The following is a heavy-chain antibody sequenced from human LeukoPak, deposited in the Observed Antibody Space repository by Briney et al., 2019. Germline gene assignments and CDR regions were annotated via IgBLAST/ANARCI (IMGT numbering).Heavy chain of an antibody. CDR1: GFTVSSNY. V-gene: IGHV3-66*02. J-gene: IGHJ4*02. CDR3: ARDRIKYSRGEDPDY. CDR2: IYSGGTT. D-gene: IGHD3-22*01. Sequence: GGSLRLSCAASGFTVSSNYMSWVRQAPGKGLEWVSVIYSGGTTYYADSVKGRFTISRDNSKNTLYLQMNSLRSEDTAVYYCARDRIKYSRGEDPDYWGQATLVTVSS.